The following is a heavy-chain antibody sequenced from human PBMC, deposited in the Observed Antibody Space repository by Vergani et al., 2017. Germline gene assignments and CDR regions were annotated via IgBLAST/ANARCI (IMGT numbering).Heavy chain of an antibody. Sequence: EVQLVQSGAEVKKPGESLKISCKGSGYSFTSYWIGWVRQMPGKGLEWMGIIYPGDSDTRYSPSFQGQVTISADKSISTAYLQWSSLKALDTAMYYCARARGYRSGYDYYYYYYMDVWGKGTTVTVSS. CDR3: ARARGYRSGYDYYYYYYMDV. V-gene: IGHV5-51*01. J-gene: IGHJ6*03. CDR1: GYSFTSYW. CDR2: IYPGDSDT. D-gene: IGHD5-12*01.